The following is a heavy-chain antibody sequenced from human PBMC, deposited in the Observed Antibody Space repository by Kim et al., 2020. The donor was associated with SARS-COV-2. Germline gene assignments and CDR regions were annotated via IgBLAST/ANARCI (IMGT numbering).Heavy chain of an antibody. CDR2: IRQSGST. V-gene: IGHV4-34*01. CDR3: ARGAIYYYDSRGYFYLHFDT. D-gene: IGHD3-22*01. CDR1: GGSFNNYY. Sequence: SETLSLTCAVYGGSFNNYYLTWIRQPPGKGLEWIGEIRQSGSTNYSPSLKSRVTISVDTPENQFTLKLSSVTAADTAVYYCARGAIYYYDSRGYFYLHFDTWGQGAPVTVSS. J-gene: IGHJ4*02.